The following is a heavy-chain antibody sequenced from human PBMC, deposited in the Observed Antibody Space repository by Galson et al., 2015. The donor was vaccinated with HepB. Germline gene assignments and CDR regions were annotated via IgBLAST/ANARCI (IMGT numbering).Heavy chain of an antibody. J-gene: IGHJ6*03. Sequence: SLRLSCAASGFTFSTYGMHWVRQAPGKGLEWVAIISYDGSDKYYADSVKGRFTISRDNSKNTLYLQMNSLRVEDTAVYYCVREDSDYLPPYYYSYMDGWGKGTTVTVSS. CDR3: VREDSDYLPPYYYSYMDG. V-gene: IGHV3-30*03. CDR2: ISYDGSDK. D-gene: IGHD4-11*01. CDR1: GFTFSTYG.